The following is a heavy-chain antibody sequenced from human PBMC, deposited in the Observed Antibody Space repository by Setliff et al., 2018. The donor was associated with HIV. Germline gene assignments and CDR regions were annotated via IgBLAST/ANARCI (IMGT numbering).Heavy chain of an antibody. D-gene: IGHD6-13*01. J-gene: IGHJ4*02. CDR3: ATQTGFYNSHWYDY. CDR2: IKQDGSDM. CDR1: GFTFRNYN. V-gene: IGHV3-7*01. Sequence: PGGSLRLSCAASGFTFRNYNFNWVRQAPGRGLEWVANIKQDGSDMHYIESVKGRFTIFRDNAKNSVFLQMNSLRAEDTGVYYCATQTGFYNSHWYDYWGQGTMVTVSS.